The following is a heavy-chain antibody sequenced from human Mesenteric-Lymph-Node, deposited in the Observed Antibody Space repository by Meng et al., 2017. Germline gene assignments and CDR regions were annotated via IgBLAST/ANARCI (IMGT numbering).Heavy chain of an antibody. V-gene: IGHV4-59*12. D-gene: IGHD6-13*01. CDR2: IYYSGNT. Sequence: GSLRLSCTVSGGSISRYYWSWIRQSPGKGLEWIGYIYYSGNTNYNPSLKSRVTISVDTSKNQFSLRLSSVTAADTAVYYCAREWIAAAGFDYWGQGTLVTVSS. CDR3: AREWIAAAGFDY. CDR1: GGSISRYY. J-gene: IGHJ4*02.